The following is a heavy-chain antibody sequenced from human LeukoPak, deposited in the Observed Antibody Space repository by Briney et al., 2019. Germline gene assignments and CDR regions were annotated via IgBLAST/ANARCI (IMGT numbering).Heavy chain of an antibody. D-gene: IGHD1-26*01. CDR1: GFTFSSYG. Sequence: GGSLRLSCAASGFTFSSYGMSWVRQAPGKGLEWVSAISGSGGSTYYADSVKGRFIISRDNSKNTLYLQMNSLRAEDTAVYYCAKPRPGGSTEPFDSWGQGTLVTVSS. J-gene: IGHJ4*02. CDR2: ISGSGGST. V-gene: IGHV3-23*01. CDR3: AKPRPGGSTEPFDS.